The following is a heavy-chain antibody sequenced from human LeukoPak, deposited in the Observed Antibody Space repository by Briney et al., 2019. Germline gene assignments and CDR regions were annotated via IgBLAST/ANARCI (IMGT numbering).Heavy chain of an antibody. CDR2: IKQDGSEK. J-gene: IGHJ6*02. D-gene: IGHD6-19*01. CDR3: ARDPYSSGWPSYYYYGMDV. V-gene: IGHV3-7*01. Sequence: GGSLRLSCAASGFTFSSYWMSWVHQAPGKGLEWVANIKQDGSEKYYVDSVKGRFTISRDNAKNSLYLQMNSLRAEDTAVYYCARDPYSSGWPSYYYYGMDVWGQGTTVTVS. CDR1: GFTFSSYW.